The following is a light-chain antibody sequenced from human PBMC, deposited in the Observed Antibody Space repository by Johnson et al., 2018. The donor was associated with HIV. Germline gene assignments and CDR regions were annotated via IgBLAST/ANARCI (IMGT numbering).Light chain of an antibody. Sequence: QPVLTQPPSVSAAPGQKVTISCSGSSSNIGNNYVSWYQQLPETAPNPLFYKINKQPSGFLDAFSASRSARSATRASTGLPPGDEADYYCGTWDRSLSAYVFGTWTTSTVL. CDR3: GTWDRSLSAYV. CDR2: KIN. J-gene: IGLJ1*01. V-gene: IGLV1-51*02. CDR1: SSNIGNNY.